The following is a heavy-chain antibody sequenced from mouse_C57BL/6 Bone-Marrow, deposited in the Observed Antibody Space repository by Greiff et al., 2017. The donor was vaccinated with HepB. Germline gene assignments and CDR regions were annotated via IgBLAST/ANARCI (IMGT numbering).Heavy chain of an antibody. V-gene: IGHV5-4*01. D-gene: IGHD2-5*01. CDR1: GFTFSSYA. CDR2: ISDGGSYT. CDR3: ARDLHYSNFYFDY. J-gene: IGHJ2*01. Sequence: EVQRVESGGGLVKPGGSLKLSCAASGFTFSSYAMSWVRQTPEKRLEWVATISDGGSYTYYPDNVKGRFTISRDNAKNNLYLQMSHLKSEDTAMYYCARDLHYSNFYFDYWGQGTTLTVSS.